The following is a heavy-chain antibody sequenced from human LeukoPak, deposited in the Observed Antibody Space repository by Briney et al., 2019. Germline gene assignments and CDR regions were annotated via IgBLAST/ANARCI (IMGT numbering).Heavy chain of an antibody. D-gene: IGHD6-19*01. CDR3: ARDLRSSGWYYFDY. CDR2: ISYDGSNK. CDR1: GFTFSSYA. J-gene: IGHJ4*02. V-gene: IGHV3-30-3*01. Sequence: GGSLRLSCAASGFTFSSYAMHWVRQAPGKGLEWAAVISYDGSNKYYADSVKGRFTISRDNSKNTLYLQMNSLRAEDTAVYYCARDLRSSGWYYFDYWGQGTLVTVSS.